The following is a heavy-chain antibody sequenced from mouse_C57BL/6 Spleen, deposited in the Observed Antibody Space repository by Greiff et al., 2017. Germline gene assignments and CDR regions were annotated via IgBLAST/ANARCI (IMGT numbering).Heavy chain of an antibody. J-gene: IGHJ4*01. V-gene: IGHV1-69*01. Sequence: QVQLQQPGAELVMPGASVKLSCKASGYTFTSYWMHWVKQRPGQGLEWIGEIDPSDSYTNYNQKLKGKSTLTVDKSSSTAYMQLSSLTSEDSAVYYCARLGGTLYYYAMDYWGQGTSVTVAS. CDR2: IDPSDSYT. CDR3: ARLGGTLYYYAMDY. CDR1: GYTFTSYW. D-gene: IGHD2-14*01.